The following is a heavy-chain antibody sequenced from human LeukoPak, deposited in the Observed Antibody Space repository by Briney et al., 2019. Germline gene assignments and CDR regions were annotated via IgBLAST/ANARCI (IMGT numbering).Heavy chain of an antibody. CDR1: GFTFSSYS. D-gene: IGHD5-18*01. J-gene: IGHJ4*02. CDR3: ARVGSKYSYGPFDY. V-gene: IGHV3-21*04. Sequence: GGSLRLSCAASGFTFSSYSMNWVRQAPGKGLEWVSSISSSSSYIYYADSVKGRFTISRDNAKNSLYLQMNSLRAEDTAVYYCARVGSKYSYGPFDYWGQGTLVTVSS. CDR2: ISSSSSYI.